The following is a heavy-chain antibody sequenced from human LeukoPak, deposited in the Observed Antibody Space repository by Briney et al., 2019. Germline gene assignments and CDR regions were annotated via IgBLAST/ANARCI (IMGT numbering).Heavy chain of an antibody. J-gene: IGHJ4*02. Sequence: PSDTLSLTCTVSGGSVSSGSYYWSWIRQPPGKGLEWIGYIYYSGSTNYNPSLKSRVTISVDTSKNQFSLKLSSVTAADTAVYYCARAPAYCGGDCYLYYFDYWGQGTLVTVSS. D-gene: IGHD2-21*02. CDR2: IYYSGST. V-gene: IGHV4-61*01. CDR3: ARAPAYCGGDCYLYYFDY. CDR1: GGSVSSGSYY.